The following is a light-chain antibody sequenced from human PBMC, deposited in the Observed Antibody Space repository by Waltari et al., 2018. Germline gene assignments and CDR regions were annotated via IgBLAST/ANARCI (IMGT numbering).Light chain of an antibody. Sequence: QSALTQPPSASGSLGQSVTISCHGTNTHLGTWTFASWHQQHPGKAPKIIIYEVTRRPSGVPDRFSGSKSGNTASLTVSGLQAEDEAYYYCSSYAGNNIWVFGGGTKVTVL. CDR2: EVT. CDR3: SSYAGNNIWV. V-gene: IGLV2-8*01. J-gene: IGLJ3*02. CDR1: NTHLGTWTF.